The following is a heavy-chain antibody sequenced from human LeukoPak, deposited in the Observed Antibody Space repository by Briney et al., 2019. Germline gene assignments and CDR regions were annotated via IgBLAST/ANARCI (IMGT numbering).Heavy chain of an antibody. CDR3: ARDPGPYYYGSGSYPFDY. V-gene: IGHV4-59*01. CDR1: GGSISSYY. J-gene: IGHJ4*02. Sequence: SETLSLTCTVSGGSISSYYWSWIRQSPGKGLEWIGYIYYRGSTDNNPSLKGRVTISVDTSKNQFSLKLSSVTAADTAVYYCARDPGPYYYGSGSYPFDYWGQGTLVTVSS. CDR2: IYYRGST. D-gene: IGHD3-10*01.